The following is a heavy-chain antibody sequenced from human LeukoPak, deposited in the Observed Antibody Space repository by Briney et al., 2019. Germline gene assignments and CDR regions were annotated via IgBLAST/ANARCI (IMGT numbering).Heavy chain of an antibody. CDR2: IHHSGHT. CDR3: ARATASGSGRAYDH. Sequence: SETLSLTCAVYGESMIGHYWTWIPQPPGKRLEWIGEIHHSGHTNPTPSLKKRVTMSIDMSKNQFSLKLNSVTAADTAVYYCARATASGSGRAYDHWAQGSLVPVSS. J-gene: IGHJ4*02. D-gene: IGHD3-10*01. CDR1: GESMIGHY. V-gene: IGHV4-34*01.